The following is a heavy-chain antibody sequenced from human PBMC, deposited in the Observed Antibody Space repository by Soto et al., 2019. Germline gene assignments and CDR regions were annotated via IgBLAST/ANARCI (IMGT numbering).Heavy chain of an antibody. CDR1: GFTFSSYA. Sequence: EVQLLESGGGLVQPGGSLRLSCAASGFTFSSYAMSWVRQAPGKGLEWVSAISGSGGRTYYADSVKGRFTISRGNSKNPLDPLMNSLRAEHTAVYFCAGLIVGVMYPDYCVQGTLVTVSS. D-gene: IGHD3-22*01. V-gene: IGHV3-23*01. CDR3: AGLIVGVMYPDY. CDR2: ISGSGGRT. J-gene: IGHJ4*02.